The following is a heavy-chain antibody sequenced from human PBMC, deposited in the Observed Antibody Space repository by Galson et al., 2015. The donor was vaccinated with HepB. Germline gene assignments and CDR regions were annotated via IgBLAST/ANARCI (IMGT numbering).Heavy chain of an antibody. CDR2: ISAYNGNT. V-gene: IGHV1-18*01. J-gene: IGHJ6*02. Sequence: SVKVSCKASGYTFTSYGISWVRQAPGQGLEWMGWISAYNGNTNYAQKLQGRVTMTTDTSTSTAYMELRSLRSDDTAVYYCARVPRGRYCSGGSCYYYYGMDVWGQGTTVTVSS. CDR3: ARVPRGRYCSGGSCYYYYGMDV. CDR1: GYTFTSYG. D-gene: IGHD2-15*01.